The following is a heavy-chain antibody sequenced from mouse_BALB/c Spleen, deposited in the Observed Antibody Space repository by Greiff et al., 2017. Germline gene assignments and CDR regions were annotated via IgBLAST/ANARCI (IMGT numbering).Heavy chain of an antibody. J-gene: IGHJ2*01. CDR2: INPYNGAT. CDR1: GYSFTGYY. V-gene: IGHV1-31*01. Sequence: VQLQQSGPELVKPGASVKISCKASGYSFTGYYMHWVKQSHVKSLEWIGRINPYNGATSYNQNFKDKASLTVDKSSSTAYMELHSLTSEDSAVYYCARCFRDYFDYWGQGTTLTVSS. CDR3: ARCFRDYFDY.